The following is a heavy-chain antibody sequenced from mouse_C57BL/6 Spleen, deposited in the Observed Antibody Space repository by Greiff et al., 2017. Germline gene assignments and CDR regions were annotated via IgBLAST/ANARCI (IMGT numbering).Heavy chain of an antibody. CDR2: INPNNGGT. CDR3: ARLTVYFDY. J-gene: IGHJ2*01. CDR1: GYTFTDYN. Sequence: EVQLQQSGPELVKPGASVKMSCKASGYTFTDYNMHWVKQSHGKRLEWIGYINPNNGGTSYNQKFKGKATLTVNKSSRTAYMELRSLTSEDSAVYYCARLTVYFDYWGQGTTLTVSS. V-gene: IGHV1-22*01. D-gene: IGHD4-1*01.